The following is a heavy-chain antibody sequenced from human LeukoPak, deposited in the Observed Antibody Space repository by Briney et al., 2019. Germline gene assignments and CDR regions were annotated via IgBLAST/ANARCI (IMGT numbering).Heavy chain of an antibody. D-gene: IGHD3-22*01. J-gene: IGHJ4*02. CDR3: ARTGDYDSSGYSLDY. V-gene: IGHV4-34*01. CDR2: INHSGST. CDR1: GGSFSGYY. Sequence: SETLSLTCAVYGGSFSGYYWSWIRQPPGKGPEWIGEINHSGSTNYNPSLKSRVTISVDTSKNQFSLKLSSVTAADTAVYYCARTGDYDSSGYSLDYWGQGTLVTVSS.